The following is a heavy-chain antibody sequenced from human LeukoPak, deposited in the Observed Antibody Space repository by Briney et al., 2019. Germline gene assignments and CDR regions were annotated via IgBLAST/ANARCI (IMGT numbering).Heavy chain of an antibody. V-gene: IGHV1-8*02. CDR1: GYTFTSYG. D-gene: IGHD6-13*01. Sequence: ASVKVTCKASGYTFTSYGISWVRQATGQGLEWMGWMNPNSGNTGYAQRFQGRVTMTRDTSISIAYMELSSLGSEDTAVYYCARGSSSSWYDLIDYWGQGTLVTVSS. CDR2: MNPNSGNT. J-gene: IGHJ4*02. CDR3: ARGSSSSWYDLIDY.